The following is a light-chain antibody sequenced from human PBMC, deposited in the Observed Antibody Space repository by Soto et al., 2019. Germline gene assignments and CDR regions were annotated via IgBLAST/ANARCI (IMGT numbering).Light chain of an antibody. CDR2: DAS. Sequence: EIVLSQSPATLSLSAGERATLSCRASQSIDTYLAWYQQKPGQAPRLLIYDASNRATGIPARFSGSGSGTDFTLTISSLEPEDFAVYYCQQRSNWPITFGQGTRLEI. CDR3: QQRSNWPIT. CDR1: QSIDTY. J-gene: IGKJ5*01. V-gene: IGKV3-11*01.